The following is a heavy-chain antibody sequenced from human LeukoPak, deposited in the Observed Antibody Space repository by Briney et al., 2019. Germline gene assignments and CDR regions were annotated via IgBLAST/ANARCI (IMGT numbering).Heavy chain of an antibody. V-gene: IGHV3-7*03. D-gene: IGHD3-10*01. CDR1: GFTFSSYW. CDR3: AKDSYGSGPWYFDL. CDR2: IKQDGSEK. J-gene: IGHJ2*01. Sequence: PGGSLRLSCAASGFTFSSYWMSWVRQAPGKGLEWVANIKQDGSEKYYVDSVKGRFTISRDNAKNSLYLQMNSLRAEDTALYYCAKDSYGSGPWYFDLWGRGTLVTVSS.